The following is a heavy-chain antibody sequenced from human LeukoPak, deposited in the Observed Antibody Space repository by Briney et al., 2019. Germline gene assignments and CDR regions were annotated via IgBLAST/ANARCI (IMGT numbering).Heavy chain of an antibody. J-gene: IGHJ3*02. V-gene: IGHV1-2*02. CDR1: GYTFTGYY. CDR2: INPNSGGT. CDR3: ARVGDYDAFDI. D-gene: IGHD4-17*01. Sequence: ASVKVSCKASGYTFTGYYMHWVRQAPGQGLEWMGWINPNSGGTNYAQEFQGRVTMTRDTSISTAYMELSRLRSDDTAVYYCARVGDYDAFDIWGQGTMVTVSS.